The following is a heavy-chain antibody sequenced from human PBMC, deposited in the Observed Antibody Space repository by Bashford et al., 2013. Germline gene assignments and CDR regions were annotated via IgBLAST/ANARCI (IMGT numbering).Heavy chain of an antibody. CDR3: ARESDGYNDY. CDR2: ISSSSSYI. J-gene: IGHJ4*02. V-gene: IGHV3-21*01. Sequence: VRQAPGKGLEWVSSISSSSSYIYYADSVKGRFTISRDNAKNSLYLQMNSLRAEDTAVYYCARESDGYNDYWGQGTLVTVSS. D-gene: IGHD5-24*01.